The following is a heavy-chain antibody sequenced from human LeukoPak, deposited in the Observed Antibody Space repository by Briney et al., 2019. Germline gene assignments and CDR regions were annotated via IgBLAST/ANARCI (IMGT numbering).Heavy chain of an antibody. CDR3: ARAGVPAAIVGAFDI. CDR2: IYSGGST. V-gene: IGHV3-53*01. CDR1: GFTVSSNY. Sequence: GGSLRLSCAASGFTVSSNYMSWVRQAPGKGLEWVSVIYSGGSTYYADSVKGRFTISRDNSKNTLYLQMNSLRAEDTAVYYCARAGVPAAIVGAFDIWGQGTMVTVSS. J-gene: IGHJ3*02. D-gene: IGHD2-2*01.